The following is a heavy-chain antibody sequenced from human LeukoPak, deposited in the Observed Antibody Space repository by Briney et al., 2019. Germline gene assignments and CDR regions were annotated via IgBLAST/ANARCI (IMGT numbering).Heavy chain of an antibody. J-gene: IGHJ6*02. CDR1: GGSISSYY. D-gene: IGHD4/OR15-4a*01. CDR2: IYYSGST. Sequence: SETLSLTCTVSGGSISSYYWSLIRQPPGKGLEWIGYIYYSGSTNYNPSLKSRVTISVDTSKNQFSLKLSSVTAADTAVYYCARLGAHGMDVWGQGTTVTVSS. V-gene: IGHV4-59*08. CDR3: ARLGAHGMDV.